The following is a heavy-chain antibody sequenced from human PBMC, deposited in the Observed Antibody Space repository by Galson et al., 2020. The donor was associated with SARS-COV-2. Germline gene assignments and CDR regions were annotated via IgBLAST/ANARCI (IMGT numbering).Heavy chain of an antibody. CDR3: TRERGYSYGYSDY. J-gene: IGHJ4*02. D-gene: IGHD5-18*01. CDR2: ISGTSTNI. CDR1: GFTFSSYS. Sequence: NSAGSLRLSCAASGFTFSSYSMNWVRQAPGKGLEWVSSISGTSTNIYYADSVKGRFTISRDNAKNSLYLQMNSLGTEDTAVYYCTRERGYSYGYSDYWGQGTLVTVSS. V-gene: IGHV3-21*06.